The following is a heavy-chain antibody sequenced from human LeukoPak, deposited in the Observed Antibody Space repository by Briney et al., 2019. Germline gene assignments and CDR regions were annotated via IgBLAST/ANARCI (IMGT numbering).Heavy chain of an antibody. V-gene: IGHV3-23*01. D-gene: IGHD2-2*01. CDR1: GFTFSSYA. Sequence: HSGGSLRLSCAASGFTFSSYAMSWVRQAPGKGLEWVSAISGSGGSTYYADSVKGRFTISRDNSKNTLYLQMNSLRAEDTAVYYCAKDPRYCSSTSCHTWGQGTLVTVSS. CDR2: ISGSGGST. CDR3: AKDPRYCSSTSCHT. J-gene: IGHJ5*02.